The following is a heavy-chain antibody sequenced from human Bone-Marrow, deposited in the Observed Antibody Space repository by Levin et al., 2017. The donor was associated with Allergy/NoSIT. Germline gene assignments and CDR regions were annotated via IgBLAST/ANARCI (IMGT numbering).Heavy chain of an antibody. D-gene: IGHD1-1*01. CDR1: GFTFSSYW. CDR2: IKQDGSEK. V-gene: IGHV3-7*01. Sequence: GGSLRLSCAASGFTFSSYWMSWVRQAPGKGLEWVANIKQDGSEKYYVDSVKGRFTISRDNAKNSLYLQMNSLRAEDTAVYYCARDHEVRGVRPHYYYGMDVWGQGTTVTVSS. J-gene: IGHJ6*02. CDR3: ARDHEVRGVRPHYYYGMDV.